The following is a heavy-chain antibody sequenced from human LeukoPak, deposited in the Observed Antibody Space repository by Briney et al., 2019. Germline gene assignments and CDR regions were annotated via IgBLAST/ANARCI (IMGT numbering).Heavy chain of an antibody. CDR2: IYYSGST. Sequence: SETLSLTCTVSIGSISSNDYFWGWIRQPSGKGLEWIGSIYYSGSTYYNPSLKSRVTISVDTSKNQFSLKLTSVTAADTAVYYCARRRSRFYFDYWGQGTLVTVSS. J-gene: IGHJ4*02. CDR3: ARRRSRFYFDY. CDR1: IGSISSNDYF. V-gene: IGHV4-39*01.